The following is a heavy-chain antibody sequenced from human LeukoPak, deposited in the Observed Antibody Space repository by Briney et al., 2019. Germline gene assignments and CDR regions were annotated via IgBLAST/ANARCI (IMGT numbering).Heavy chain of an antibody. CDR3: ARGGATINLLYYYYYYMDV. CDR1: GYTFTGYY. J-gene: IGHJ6*03. Sequence: ASVKVSCKASGYTFTGYYMHWVRQAPGQGLEWMGWINTNTGNPTYAQGFTGRFVFSLDTSVSTAYLQISSLKAEDTAVYYCARGGATINLLYYYYYYMDVWGKGTTVTVSS. V-gene: IGHV7-4-1*02. CDR2: INTNTGNP. D-gene: IGHD5-12*01.